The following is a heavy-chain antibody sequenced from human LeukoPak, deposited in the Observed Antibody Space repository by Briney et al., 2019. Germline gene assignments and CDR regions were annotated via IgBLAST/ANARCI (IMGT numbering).Heavy chain of an antibody. CDR3: ATIPSGYYRRDAFDI. CDR1: GYTLTELS. Sequence: ASVKVSCKVSGYTLTELSMHWVRQAPGKGLEWMGGFDPEDGETIYAQKFQGRVTMTEDTSTDTAYMELSSLRSEDTAAYYCATIPSGYYRRDAFDIWGQGTMVTVSS. J-gene: IGHJ3*02. D-gene: IGHD3-22*01. V-gene: IGHV1-24*01. CDR2: FDPEDGET.